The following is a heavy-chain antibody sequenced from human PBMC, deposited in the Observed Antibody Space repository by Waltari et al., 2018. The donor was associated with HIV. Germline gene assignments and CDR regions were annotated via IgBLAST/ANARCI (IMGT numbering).Heavy chain of an antibody. CDR2: INPKNGGT. Sequence: QVQLVQSGAEVKTPGASVEGSCTASGFTFIDYYIHWVRQAPGQGLEWMGWINPKNGGTNYAQKFQGRVTMTRDTSISTAYMELNRLTSDDTAVYYCASGEGGGWYSLGYWGQGTLVTVSS. CDR1: GFTFIDYY. V-gene: IGHV1-2*02. CDR3: ASGEGGGWYSLGY. J-gene: IGHJ4*02. D-gene: IGHD6-19*01.